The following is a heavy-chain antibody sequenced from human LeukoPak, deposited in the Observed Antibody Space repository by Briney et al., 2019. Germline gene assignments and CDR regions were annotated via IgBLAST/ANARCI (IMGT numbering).Heavy chain of an antibody. Sequence: PGGSLRLSCAASGFTFSTYNMIWLRQAPGKGLEWVSYISSSSSTIYYADSVKGRFTISRDNAKNSLYLQMNSLRAEDTAVYYCARSNYYDSRSWGFDNWGQGTMVTVSS. CDR2: ISSSSSTI. D-gene: IGHD3-22*01. J-gene: IGHJ3*02. CDR3: ARSNYYDSRSWGFDN. V-gene: IGHV3-48*01. CDR1: GFTFSTYN.